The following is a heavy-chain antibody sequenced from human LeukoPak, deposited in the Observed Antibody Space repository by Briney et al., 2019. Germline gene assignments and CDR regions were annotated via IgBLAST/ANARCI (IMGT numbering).Heavy chain of an antibody. CDR3: ARNRGYSYGYGDY. CDR2: ISYDGSNK. J-gene: IGHJ4*02. V-gene: IGHV3-30*04. Sequence: PGGSLRLSCAGSGYTFSSYAMHWVRQAPGKGLEWVAVISYDGSNKYYADSVKGRFTISRDNSKNTLYLQMNSLRAEDTAVYYCARNRGYSYGYGDYWGQGTLVTVSS. D-gene: IGHD5-18*01. CDR1: GYTFSSYA.